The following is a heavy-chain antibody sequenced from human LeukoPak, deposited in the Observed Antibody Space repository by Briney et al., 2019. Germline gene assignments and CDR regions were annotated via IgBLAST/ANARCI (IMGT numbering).Heavy chain of an antibody. Sequence: GGSLRLSCAASGFTFSTYNLNWVRQAPGKGLEWVSFISSSSGYIYYADSVKGRFTISRDNAKNSLYLQMNSLRAEDTAVYYCARQKYQRGPDVSYFDYWGQGTLVTVSS. D-gene: IGHD2-8*01. J-gene: IGHJ4*02. CDR2: ISSSSGYI. CDR1: GFTFSTYN. V-gene: IGHV3-21*01. CDR3: ARQKYQRGPDVSYFDY.